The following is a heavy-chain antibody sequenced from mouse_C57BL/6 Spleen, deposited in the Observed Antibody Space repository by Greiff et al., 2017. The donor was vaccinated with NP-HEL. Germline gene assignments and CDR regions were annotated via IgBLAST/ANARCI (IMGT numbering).Heavy chain of an antibody. J-gene: IGHJ3*01. CDR1: GYTFPDYY. Sequence: EVQLQESGPVLVKPGASVKMSCKASGYTFPDYYMNWVKQSHGKSLEWIGVINPYNGGTSYNQKFKGKATLTVDKSSSTAYMELNSLTSEDSAVYYCASPPNLLLVAYWGQGTLVTVSA. CDR2: INPYNGGT. V-gene: IGHV1-19*01. D-gene: IGHD1-1*01. CDR3: ASPPNLLLVAY.